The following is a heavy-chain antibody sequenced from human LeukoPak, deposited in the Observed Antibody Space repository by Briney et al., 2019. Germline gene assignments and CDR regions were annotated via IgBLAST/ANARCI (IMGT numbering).Heavy chain of an antibody. CDR2: MNPNSGNT. Sequence: ASVKVSCKASGYTFTGYYMHWVRQATGQGLEWMGWMNPNSGNTGYAQKFQGRVTMTRNTSISTAYMELSSLRSEDTAVYYCARGMVRGVFYYYYYMDVWGKGTTVTISS. D-gene: IGHD3-10*01. J-gene: IGHJ6*03. V-gene: IGHV1-8*02. CDR1: GYTFTGYY. CDR3: ARGMVRGVFYYYYYMDV.